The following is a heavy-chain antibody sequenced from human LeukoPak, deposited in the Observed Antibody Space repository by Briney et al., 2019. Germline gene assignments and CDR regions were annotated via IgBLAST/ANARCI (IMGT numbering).Heavy chain of an antibody. CDR1: GFTFGSYA. CDR2: ISGNGGRT. Sequence: GGSLRLSCAASGFTFGSYAMSWVRQAPGKGLEWVSTISGNGGRTYYADSVKGRFTISRDNSKNTLYLQMNSLRAEDTAVYYCARDSDEGAFDIWGQGTMVTVSS. V-gene: IGHV3-23*01. J-gene: IGHJ3*02. CDR3: ARDSDEGAFDI.